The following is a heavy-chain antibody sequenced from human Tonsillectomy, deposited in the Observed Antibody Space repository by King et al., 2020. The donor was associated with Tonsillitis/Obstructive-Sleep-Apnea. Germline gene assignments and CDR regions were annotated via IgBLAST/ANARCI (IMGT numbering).Heavy chain of an antibody. J-gene: IGHJ4*02. CDR1: GLTLSNYA. Sequence: VQLVESGGVLVQPGVSLRLSCAASGLTLSNYAMSWVRQAPGKGLEWVSAISENGATIFYADSVRGRFTISRDNSRNTLYLQMNSLRVEDTAVYYCAKQQATGYKLYDYWGQGTLVTVSS. CDR2: ISENGATI. CDR3: AKQQATGYKLYDY. V-gene: IGHV3-23*04. D-gene: IGHD5-24*01.